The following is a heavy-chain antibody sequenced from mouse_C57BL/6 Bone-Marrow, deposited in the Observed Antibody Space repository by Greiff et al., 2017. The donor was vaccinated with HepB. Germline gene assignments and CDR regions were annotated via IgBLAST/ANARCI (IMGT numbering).Heavy chain of an antibody. CDR3: ARDDGTTHY. CDR1: GFTFSSYA. J-gene: IGHJ2*01. V-gene: IGHV5-4*01. D-gene: IGHD1-1*01. Sequence: EVQVVESGGGLVKPGGSLKLSCAASGFTFSSYAMSWVRQTPEKRLEWVATISDGGSYTYYPDNVKGRFTISRDNAKNNLYLQMSHLKSEDTAMYYCARDDGTTHYWGQGTTLTLSS. CDR2: ISDGGSYT.